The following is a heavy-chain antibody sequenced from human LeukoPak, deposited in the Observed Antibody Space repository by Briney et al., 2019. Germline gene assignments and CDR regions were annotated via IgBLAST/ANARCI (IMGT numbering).Heavy chain of an antibody. J-gene: IGHJ5*02. CDR1: GGSFSGYY. Sequence: SETLSLTCAVYGGSFSGYYWSWIRQPPGKGLEWIGEINHSGSTNYNPSLKSRVTISVDTSKNQFSLKLSSVTAADTAVYYCARGRDWVAADGYNWFDPWGQGTLVTVSS. CDR3: ARGRDWVAADGYNWFDP. V-gene: IGHV4-34*01. CDR2: INHSGST. D-gene: IGHD2-15*01.